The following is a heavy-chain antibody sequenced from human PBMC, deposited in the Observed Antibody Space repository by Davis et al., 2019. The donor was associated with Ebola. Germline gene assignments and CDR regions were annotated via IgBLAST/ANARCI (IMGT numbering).Heavy chain of an antibody. D-gene: IGHD5-18*01. CDR1: GYTFTNYG. J-gene: IGHJ4*02. CDR3: ARGGGYSFAPDF. CDR2: VSAHNGHT. Sequence: AASVKVSCKASGYTFTNYGVSWVRQAPGLGLEWMGWVSAHNGHTDYAQNFQGRVTLTTDTSTSTAYMELRSLRSNDTAVYYCARGGGYSFAPDFWGQGTLVTVS. V-gene: IGHV1-18*01.